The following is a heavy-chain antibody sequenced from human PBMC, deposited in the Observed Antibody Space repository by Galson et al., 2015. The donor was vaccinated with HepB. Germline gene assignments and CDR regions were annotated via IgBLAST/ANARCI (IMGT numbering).Heavy chain of an antibody. Sequence: VKVSCKASGSTFVNYAINWVRQAPGQGLEWMGGIIPFFGTPNYGQKFQGRVTITADESSSTAYMEMSSLRSEDTAVYYCATTEKYQLLFGAFDYWGQGTLVTVSA. CDR1: GSTFVNYA. J-gene: IGHJ4*02. CDR2: IIPFFGTP. D-gene: IGHD2-2*01. CDR3: ATTEKYQLLFGAFDY. V-gene: IGHV1-69*13.